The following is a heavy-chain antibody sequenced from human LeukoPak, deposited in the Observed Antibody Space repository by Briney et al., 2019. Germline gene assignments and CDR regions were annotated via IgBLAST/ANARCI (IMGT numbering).Heavy chain of an antibody. J-gene: IGHJ4*02. Sequence: GGSLRLSCAASGFTFDDYAMHWDRQAPGKGLEWVSGISWNSGSIGYADSVKGRFTISRDNAKNSLYLQMNSLRAEDTALYYCAKDIGLGYCSSTSCSNFDYWGQGTLVTVSS. D-gene: IGHD2-2*01. V-gene: IGHV3-9*01. CDR3: AKDIGLGYCSSTSCSNFDY. CDR2: ISWNSGSI. CDR1: GFTFDDYA.